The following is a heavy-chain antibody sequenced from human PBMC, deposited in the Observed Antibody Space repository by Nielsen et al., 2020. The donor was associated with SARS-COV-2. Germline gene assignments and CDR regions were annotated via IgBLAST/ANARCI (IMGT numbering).Heavy chain of an antibody. J-gene: IGHJ6*02. V-gene: IGHV3-73*01. Sequence: GGSLTLSCAASGFTFGDAIIHWVRQASGKGLEWVGRIRSKTNNYEKSYAASVKGMFTISRDEQKNMAYLQMSRPKTDDTAVYYCKHYYDMDVWGQGTTVTVSS. D-gene: IGHD2-21*01. CDR3: KHYYDMDV. CDR1: GFTFGDAI. CDR2: IRSKTNNYEK.